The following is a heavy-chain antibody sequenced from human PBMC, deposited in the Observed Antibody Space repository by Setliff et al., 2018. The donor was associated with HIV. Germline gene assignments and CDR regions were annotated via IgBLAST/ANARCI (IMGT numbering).Heavy chain of an antibody. CDR2: IIPIFGTP. CDR1: GYNFNNFG. Sequence: SVKVSCKSSGYNFNNFGVSWVRQAPGQGLEWMGRIIPIFGTPNYAQKFQGRVTITADKSTSTVYLDLRSLTSEDTAMYYCARSVWAVVVPTDPAVDAFAIWGQGTMVTVSS. D-gene: IGHD2-2*01. V-gene: IGHV1-69*06. CDR3: ARSVWAVVVPTDPAVDAFAI. J-gene: IGHJ3*02.